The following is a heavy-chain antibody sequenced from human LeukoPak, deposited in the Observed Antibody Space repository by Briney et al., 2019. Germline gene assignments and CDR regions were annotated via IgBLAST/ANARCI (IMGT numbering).Heavy chain of an antibody. D-gene: IGHD3-10*01. J-gene: IGHJ6*02. Sequence: ASVKVSCKASGYTFTTYYMHWVRQAPGQGLEWMGIINPSGGSTTYAQKFKGRVTITRDTSTSTAYMEVSSLRSEDTAVYYCARDRHGSGTYNYYGMDVWGQGTTVTVSS. V-gene: IGHV1-46*01. CDR2: INPSGGST. CDR3: ARDRHGSGTYNYYGMDV. CDR1: GYTFTTYY.